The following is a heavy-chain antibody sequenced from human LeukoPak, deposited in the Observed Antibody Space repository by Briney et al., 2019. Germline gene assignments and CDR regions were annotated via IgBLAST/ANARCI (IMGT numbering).Heavy chain of an antibody. CDR3: AKIGRPNYYGSGNPDY. V-gene: IGHV3-7*03. Sequence: GGSLRLSCAASGFTFSSYWMSWVRQAPGKGLEWVANIKQDGSEKYYVDSVKGRFTISRDNSKNTLYLQMNSLRAEDTAVYYCAKIGRPNYYGSGNPDYWGQGTLVTVSS. CDR1: GFTFSSYW. CDR2: IKQDGSEK. J-gene: IGHJ4*02. D-gene: IGHD3-10*01.